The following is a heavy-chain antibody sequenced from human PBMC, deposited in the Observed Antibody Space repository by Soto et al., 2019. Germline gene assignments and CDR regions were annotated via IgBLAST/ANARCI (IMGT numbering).Heavy chain of an antibody. V-gene: IGHV3-30*18. Sequence: PGGSLRLSCAASGLTFRNFGMHWVRQAPGKGLEWVAVISYDVTSKYYADSVKGRFTISRDNSKNTVYLQMNSLRADDTAVYYCAKGGSKAGMDVWGQGTTVTVSS. D-gene: IGHD1-26*01. CDR3: AKGGSKAGMDV. J-gene: IGHJ6*02. CDR2: ISYDVTSK. CDR1: GLTFRNFG.